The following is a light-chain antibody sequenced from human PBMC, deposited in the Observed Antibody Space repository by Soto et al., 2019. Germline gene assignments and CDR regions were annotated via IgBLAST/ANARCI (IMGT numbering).Light chain of an antibody. V-gene: IGLV3-21*04. CDR1: NIGSKS. CDR2: YDS. J-gene: IGLJ3*02. Sequence: SYELTQPPSVSVAPGKTARITCGGNNIGSKSGHWYQQKPGQAPVLVIYYDSDRPSGVPERFSGSNSGNTATLTIGRVEAGDEADYYCQVWNRSSDHWVFGGGTKLTVL. CDR3: QVWNRSSDHWV.